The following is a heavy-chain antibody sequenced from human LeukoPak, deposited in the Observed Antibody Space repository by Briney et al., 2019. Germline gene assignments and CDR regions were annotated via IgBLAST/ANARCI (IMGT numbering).Heavy chain of an antibody. V-gene: IGHV1-8*03. D-gene: IGHD2-15*01. CDR2: MNPNSGNT. Sequence: ASVKVSCKASGYTFTSYDINWVRQATGQGLEWMGWMNPNSGNTGYAQKFQGRVTITRSTSISTAYMELSSLRSEDTAMYYCARGRRGYCSGDSCLEYFQHWGQGTLVTVSS. CDR3: ARGRRGYCSGDSCLEYFQH. J-gene: IGHJ1*01. CDR1: GYTFTSYD.